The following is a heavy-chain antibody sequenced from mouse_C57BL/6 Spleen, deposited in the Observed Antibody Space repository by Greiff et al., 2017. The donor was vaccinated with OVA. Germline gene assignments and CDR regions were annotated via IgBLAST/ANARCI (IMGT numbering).Heavy chain of an antibody. J-gene: IGHJ2*01. CDR2: IYPGSGST. CDR1: GYTFTSYW. Sequence: VQLQQPGAELVKPGASVKMSCKASGYTFTSYWITWVKQRPGQGLEWIGDIYPGSGSTNYNEKFKSKATLTVDTSSSTAYMQLSSLTSEDSAVYYSARDPGSSYSFDYWGQGTTLTVSS. CDR3: ARDPGSSYSFDY. D-gene: IGHD1-1*01. V-gene: IGHV1-55*01.